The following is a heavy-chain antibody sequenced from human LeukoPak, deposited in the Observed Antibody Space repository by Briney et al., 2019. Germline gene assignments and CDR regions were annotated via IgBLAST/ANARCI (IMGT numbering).Heavy chain of an antibody. V-gene: IGHV3-11*01. CDR3: AREPYYYDSSGYSVDY. D-gene: IGHD3-22*01. CDR2: ISSSGSII. J-gene: IGHJ4*02. Sequence: GGSLRLSCAAYGFMFNDYYMSWIRQAPGKGLEWVSYISSSGSIIYYADSVKGRFTISRDNAKNSLNLQMNSLRAEDTAVYYCAREPYYYDSSGYSVDYWGQGTLVTVSS. CDR1: GFMFNDYY.